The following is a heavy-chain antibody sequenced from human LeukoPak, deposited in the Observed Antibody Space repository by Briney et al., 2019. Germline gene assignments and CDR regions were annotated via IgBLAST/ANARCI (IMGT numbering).Heavy chain of an antibody. CDR1: GGSFSGYY. D-gene: IGHD3-16*02. CDR2: INHSGST. V-gene: IGHV4-34*01. CDR3: ARGYDYVWGSYRSPRAFDI. J-gene: IGHJ3*02. Sequence: SETLSLTCAVYGGSFSGYYWSWIRQPPGKGLEWIREINHSGSTSYNPSLKSRITISVDTSKNQFSLKLNSVTAADTAVYYCARGYDYVWGSYRSPRAFDIWGQGTMVTVSS.